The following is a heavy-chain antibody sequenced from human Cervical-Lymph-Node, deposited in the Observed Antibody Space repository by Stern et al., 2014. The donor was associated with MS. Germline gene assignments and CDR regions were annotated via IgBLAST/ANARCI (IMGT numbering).Heavy chain of an antibody. V-gene: IGHV5-51*01. J-gene: IGHJ4*02. Sequence: EVQLVESGAEVKKPGESLKISCKGSGYNFNSFWIAWVRQMPGKGLEWMGIIYPGDSETSYSPSFQGQVTISADKSSSTAYLQWNSLKASDTAMYYCARGGTAMIASDHWGQGTLVTVSS. CDR1: GYNFNSFW. CDR2: IYPGDSET. CDR3: ARGGTAMIASDH. D-gene: IGHD3-22*01.